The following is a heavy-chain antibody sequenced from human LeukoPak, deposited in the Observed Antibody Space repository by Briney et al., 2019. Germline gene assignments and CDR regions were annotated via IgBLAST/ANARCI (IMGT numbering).Heavy chain of an antibody. CDR1: GGSISSSSFY. Sequence: SETPSLTCTVSGGSISSSSFYWGWIRQPPGKGLEWIGNIYYSGSTYYNPSLRSRVTISVDTSKNQFSLKLSSVTAADTAVYYCARTYFDFWTVDSWGQGTLVIVSS. V-gene: IGHV4-39*01. D-gene: IGHD3-3*01. CDR2: IYYSGST. CDR3: ARTYFDFWTVDS. J-gene: IGHJ5*01.